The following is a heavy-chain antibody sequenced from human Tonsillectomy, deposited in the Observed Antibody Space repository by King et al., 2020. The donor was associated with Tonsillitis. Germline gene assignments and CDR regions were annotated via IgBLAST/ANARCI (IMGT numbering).Heavy chain of an antibody. CDR2: IHYSGRT. V-gene: IGHV4-39*01. CDR3: ATHPSGTPAPIEY. J-gene: IGHJ4*02. D-gene: IGHD3-10*01. Sequence: VQLQESGPGLVKPSETLSLTCTVSGGSINSDNYYWGWIRQPPGKGLEWFGSIHYSGRTYYNPSLKSRVTVSVDTSNNQFSLDLTSVTAADTAVYYCATHPSGTPAPIEYWGQGTLVTVSS. CDR1: GGSINSDNYY.